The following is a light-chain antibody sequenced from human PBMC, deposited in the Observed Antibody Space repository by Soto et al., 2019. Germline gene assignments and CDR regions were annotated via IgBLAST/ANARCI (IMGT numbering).Light chain of an antibody. V-gene: IGLV2-23*01. CDR3: CSYAGDTTYV. Sequence: QSALTQPASVSGSPGQSITISCTGSNSDIGSYNFVSWYQQYPGKAPKLIIYEGSKRLSGGSLRFSGSKADNTASLTISGLLAEDEADYYCCSYAGDTTYVFGSGTKLTVL. CDR2: EGS. CDR1: NSDIGSYNF. J-gene: IGLJ1*01.